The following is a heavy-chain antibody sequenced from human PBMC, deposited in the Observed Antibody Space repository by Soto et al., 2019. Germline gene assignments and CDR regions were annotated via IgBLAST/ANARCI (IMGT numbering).Heavy chain of an antibody. CDR3: DHRGRSSGFGGYNWFAP. Sequence: QITLKESGPTLVKPTQTLTLTCTFSGFSLSTSPVAVGWIRQPPGKALEWLAIIYWDDTKHDSPSLNRRHTITNDTSKKQVVLIMTNRDPVDTATYDCDHRGRSSGFGGYNWFAPVGQGTLVTVSS. V-gene: IGHV2-5*02. CDR2: IYWDDTK. CDR1: GFSLSTSPVA. J-gene: IGHJ5*02. D-gene: IGHD3-22*01.